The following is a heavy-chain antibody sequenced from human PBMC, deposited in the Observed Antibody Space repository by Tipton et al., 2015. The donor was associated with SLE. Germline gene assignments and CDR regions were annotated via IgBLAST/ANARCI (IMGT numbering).Heavy chain of an antibody. D-gene: IGHD3-10*01. J-gene: IGHJ4*02. CDR3: ARAGEGLSY. CDR1: GYSISSGYY. Sequence: LRLSCAVSGYSISSGYYWGWIRQPPGKGLEWIGSIYHSGSTYYNPSLKSRVTISVDTSKNQFSLKLSSVTAADTAVYYCARAGEGLSYWGQGTLVTVSS. CDR2: IYHSGST. V-gene: IGHV4-38-2*01.